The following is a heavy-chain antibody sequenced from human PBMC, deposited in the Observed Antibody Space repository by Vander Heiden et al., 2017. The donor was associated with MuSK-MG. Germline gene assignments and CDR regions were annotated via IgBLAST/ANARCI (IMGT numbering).Heavy chain of an antibody. Sequence: QVQLVQSGAEVMKPGASVKVSWQASGYTLTSYYFHWVRQAPGQGLEWMGIINPSGGSTSYAKKCQGRVTMTSDTSTSTVYRELSSLRSEETAVYYCARDPITMRGVVTPGAFDIWGQGTMVTVSS. CDR1: GYTLTSYY. J-gene: IGHJ3*02. CDR2: INPSGGST. D-gene: IGHD3-22*01. CDR3: ARDPITMRGVVTPGAFDI. V-gene: IGHV1-46*03.